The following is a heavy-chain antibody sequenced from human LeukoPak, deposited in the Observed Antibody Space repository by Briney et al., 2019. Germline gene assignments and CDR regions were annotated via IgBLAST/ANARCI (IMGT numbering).Heavy chain of an antibody. J-gene: IGHJ6*03. CDR2: IYYSGST. V-gene: IGHV4-59*08. Sequence: PSETLSLTCTVSGGSISSYYWSWIRQPQGKGLEWIGYIYYSGSTNYNPSLKSRVTISVDTSKNQFSLKLSSVTAADTAVYYCARHIAKGGGWYDTTYYYYYMDVWGKGTTVTVSS. CDR3: ARHIAKGGGWYDTTYYYYYMDV. CDR1: GGSISSYY. D-gene: IGHD6-19*01.